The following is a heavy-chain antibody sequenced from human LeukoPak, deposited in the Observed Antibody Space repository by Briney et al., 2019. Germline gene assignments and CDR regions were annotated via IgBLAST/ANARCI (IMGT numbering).Heavy chain of an antibody. CDR2: ISGSGGST. V-gene: IGHV3-23*01. Sequence: PGGSLRLSCADSGFNFNNHAMHWVRQAPGKGLEWVSAISGSGGSTYYADSVKGRFTISRDNSKNTLYLQMNSLRAEDTAVYYCAKEGGDIVVVTAIEGGFDYWGQGTLVTVSS. CDR3: AKEGGDIVVVTAIEGGFDY. D-gene: IGHD2-21*02. CDR1: GFNFNNHA. J-gene: IGHJ4*02.